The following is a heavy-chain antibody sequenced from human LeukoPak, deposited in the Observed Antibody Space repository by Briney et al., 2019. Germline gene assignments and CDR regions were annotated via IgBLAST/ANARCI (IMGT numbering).Heavy chain of an antibody. J-gene: IGHJ4*02. CDR1: GYTFSGHY. CDR3: ARVVGFGDYPFDY. D-gene: IGHD4-17*01. V-gene: IGHV1-2*02. CDR2: IYPNSGGT. Sequence: GASVKVSCKASGYTFSGHYIHWVRQAPGQGLEWMGWIYPNSGGTNYAQKFQGRVTITRVTSATTAYMELSRPRSDDTAVYYCARVVGFGDYPFDYWGQGTLVTVSS.